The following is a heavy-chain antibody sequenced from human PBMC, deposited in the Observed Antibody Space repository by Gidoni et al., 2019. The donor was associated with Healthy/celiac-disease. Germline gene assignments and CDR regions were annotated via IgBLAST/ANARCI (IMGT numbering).Heavy chain of an antibody. V-gene: IGHV3-33*01. CDR3: ARDNGERLLFAFDI. D-gene: IGHD3-3*01. Sequence: QVQLVESGGGVVQPGRYRRLYCAASGCTFSSDGMHWVRHAPGKGREWVAVIWYDGSNKYYADSVKGRFTISRDNSKNTLYLQMNSLRAEDTAVYYCARDNGERLLFAFDIWGQGTMVTVSS. CDR2: IWYDGSNK. J-gene: IGHJ3*02. CDR1: GCTFSSDG.